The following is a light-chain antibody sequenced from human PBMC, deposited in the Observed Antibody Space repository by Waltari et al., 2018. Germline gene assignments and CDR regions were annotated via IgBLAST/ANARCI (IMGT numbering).Light chain of an antibody. V-gene: IGKV3-20*01. J-gene: IGKJ2*01. CDR1: ESVSRNF. Sequence: EIVLTQSPGTLSLSLWETPTLSCRARESVSRNFLALYQQKPGQAPRLLIHSVNTKATGIPDRLSGSGSGTDFTLTINGLEPGDSAVYYCQQYGRAPGYTFGQGTKLEIK. CDR3: QQYGRAPGYT. CDR2: SVN.